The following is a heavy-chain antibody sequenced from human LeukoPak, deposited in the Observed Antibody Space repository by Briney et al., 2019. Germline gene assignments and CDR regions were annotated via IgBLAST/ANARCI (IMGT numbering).Heavy chain of an antibody. Sequence: SETLSLTCTVSGGSMTDNSYYWGWVRQPPGKGLEWIGSFYYSGGTYYNPSLKSRVTISVDTSKNQFSLKLSSVTAADTAVYYCARVPSIVGATNRAYLDYWGQGTLVTVSS. CDR3: ARVPSIVGATNRAYLDY. CDR1: GGSMTDNSYY. D-gene: IGHD1-26*01. CDR2: FYYSGGT. J-gene: IGHJ4*02. V-gene: IGHV4-39*07.